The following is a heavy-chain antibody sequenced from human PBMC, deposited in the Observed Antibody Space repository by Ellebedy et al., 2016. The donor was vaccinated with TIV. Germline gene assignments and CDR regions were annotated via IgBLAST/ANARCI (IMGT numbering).Heavy chain of an antibody. CDR2: MSGDGGVQ. J-gene: IGHJ4*02. CDR1: GFTSSGYA. Sequence: PGGSLRLSCVASGFTSSGYAMHWVRQSPGKGLEWVAFMSGDGGVQHYADSVTGRFTVSRDNPKSTVYLQMNSLRAEDTALYFCARGKGPGSFLVDFWGQGTLVTVSS. V-gene: IGHV3-30*04. CDR3: ARGKGPGSFLVDF.